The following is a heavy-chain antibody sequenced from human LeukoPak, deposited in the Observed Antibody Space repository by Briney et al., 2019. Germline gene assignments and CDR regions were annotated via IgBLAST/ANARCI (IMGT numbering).Heavy chain of an antibody. D-gene: IGHD6-6*01. V-gene: IGHV1-2*02. Sequence: ASVKVSCKASGYTFTSYGISWVRQAPGQGLEWMGWINPNSGGTNYAQKFQGRVTMTRDTSISTAYMEPSRLRSDDTAVYYCARGERHLGNIAARRRPFDYWGQGTLVTVSS. CDR2: INPNSGGT. J-gene: IGHJ4*02. CDR1: GYTFTSYG. CDR3: ARGERHLGNIAARRRPFDY.